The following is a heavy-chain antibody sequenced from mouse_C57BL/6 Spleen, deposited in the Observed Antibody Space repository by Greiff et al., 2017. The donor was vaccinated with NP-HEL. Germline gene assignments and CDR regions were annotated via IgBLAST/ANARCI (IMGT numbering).Heavy chain of an antibody. CDR2: ISDGGSYT. CDR1: GFTFSSYA. D-gene: IGHD1-1*01. J-gene: IGHJ2*01. Sequence: EVKLMESGGGLVKPGGSLKLSCAASGFTFSSYAMSWVRQTPEKRLEWVATISDGGSYTYYPDNVKGRFTISRDNAKNNLYLQMSHLKSEDTAMYYCARHRDYYGNFDYWGQGTTLTVSS. V-gene: IGHV5-4*03. CDR3: ARHRDYYGNFDY.